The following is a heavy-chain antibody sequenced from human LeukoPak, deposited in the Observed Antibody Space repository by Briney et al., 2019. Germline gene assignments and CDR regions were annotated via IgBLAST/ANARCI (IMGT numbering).Heavy chain of an antibody. J-gene: IGHJ4*02. CDR1: GGSISSSSYY. CDR2: IYYSGST. D-gene: IGHD6-13*01. V-gene: IGHV4-39*01. CDR3: ARRSSSWYSKIDS. Sequence: SETLSLTCTVSGGSISSSSYYWGWIRQPPGKGLEWIGNIYYSGSTYYNPSLKGRVTISEDTSKNQFSLKLSSVTAADTAVYYCARRSSSWYSKIDSWGQGTLVTVSS.